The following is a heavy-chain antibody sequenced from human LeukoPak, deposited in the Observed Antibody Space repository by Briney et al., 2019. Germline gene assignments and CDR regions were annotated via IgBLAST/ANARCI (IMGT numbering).Heavy chain of an antibody. V-gene: IGHV4-59*01. CDR3: ARANTWIQLFDY. D-gene: IGHD5-18*01. J-gene: IGHJ4*02. CDR1: GGSISSYY. CDR2: IYSSGST. Sequence: SETLSLTCTVSGGSISSYYWSWIRQPPGKGLEWIGYIYSSGSTNYNPSLKSRLTISVDASKNQFSLKLNSVTAADTAVYYCARANTWIQLFDYWGQGTLVTVSS.